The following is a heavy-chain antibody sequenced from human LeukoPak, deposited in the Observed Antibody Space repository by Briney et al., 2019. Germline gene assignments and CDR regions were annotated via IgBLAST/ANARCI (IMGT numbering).Heavy chain of an antibody. V-gene: IGHV4-30-4*01. CDR3: AGDYGDLLTGIRFDT. J-gene: IGHJ5*02. CDR1: GGSISSGDYY. D-gene: IGHD4-17*01. Sequence: SQTLSLTCTVSGGSISSGDYYWSWIRQPPGKGLEWIGYIYYSGSTYYNPSLKSRVTISIQTSKSQFSLKLTSVTAADTAVYYCAGDYGDLLTGIRFDTWGQGTLVTVSS. CDR2: IYYSGST.